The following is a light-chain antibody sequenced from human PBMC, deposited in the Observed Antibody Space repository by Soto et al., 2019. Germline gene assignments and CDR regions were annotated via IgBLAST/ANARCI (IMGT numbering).Light chain of an antibody. Sequence: EIVLTQSPATLSVSPGERATLSCRASQSVSSDLAWYQQKPGQAPRLLMYGSSSRATGIPDRFSGSGSGTDFTLTISRLEPEDFAVYYCQLYVTSVTWTFGQGTKVDIK. CDR1: QSVSSD. CDR2: GSS. V-gene: IGKV3-20*01. J-gene: IGKJ1*01. CDR3: QLYVTSVTWT.